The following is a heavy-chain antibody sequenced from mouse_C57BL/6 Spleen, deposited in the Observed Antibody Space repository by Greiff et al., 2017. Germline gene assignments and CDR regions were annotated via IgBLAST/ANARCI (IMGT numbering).Heavy chain of an antibody. CDR2: IDPSDSYT. CDR3: ASPYYYGSSYGAIDY. J-gene: IGHJ4*01. CDR1: GYTFTSYW. D-gene: IGHD1-1*01. V-gene: IGHV1-50*01. Sequence: QVQLQQPGAELVKPGASVKLSCKASGYTFTSYWMQWVKQRPGQGLEWIGEIDPSDSYTNYNQKFKGKATLTVDTSSSTAYMQLSSRTSEDSAVYYCASPYYYGSSYGAIDYWGQGTSVTVSS.